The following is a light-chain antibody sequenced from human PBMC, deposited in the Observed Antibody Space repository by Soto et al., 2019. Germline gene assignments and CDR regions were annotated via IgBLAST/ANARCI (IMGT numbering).Light chain of an antibody. V-gene: IGLV1-40*01. CDR3: QSYDSRLSGLV. J-gene: IGLJ3*02. CDR2: GNS. CDR1: SSNIGAGYD. Sequence: QSVLTQPPSVSGAPGQRVTISCTGSSSNIGAGYDVHWYQQLPGTAPKLLIYGNSNRPSGVPDRFSGSKSGTSASLAITGLQAEDEADYYCQSYDSRLSGLVFGGWTKVTVL.